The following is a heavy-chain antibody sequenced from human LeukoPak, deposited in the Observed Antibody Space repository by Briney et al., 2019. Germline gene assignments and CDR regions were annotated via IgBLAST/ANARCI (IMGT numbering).Heavy chain of an antibody. D-gene: IGHD3-10*01. J-gene: IGHJ5*02. Sequence: GGSLRLSCAASGFTFSDYYMSWFRQAPEKGLEWVSYISTSGDTINYTDSVKGRFTISRDDARNSLYLQMNSLRAEDTAVYYCATSSGSSAWGQGTLVTVSS. CDR2: ISTSGDTI. CDR3: ATSSGSSA. CDR1: GFTFSDYY. V-gene: IGHV3-11*01.